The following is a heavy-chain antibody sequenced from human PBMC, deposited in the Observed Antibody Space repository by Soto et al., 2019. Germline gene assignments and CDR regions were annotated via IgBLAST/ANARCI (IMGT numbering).Heavy chain of an antibody. D-gene: IGHD2-15*01. CDR2: IYYSGST. Sequence: SETLSLTCTFSGGSIISYYWSWIRQPPGKGLEWIGYIYYSGSTNYNPSLKSRVTISVDTSKNQFSLKLSSVTAADTAVYYCARVGVAVDAFDIWGQGTMVTVS. CDR3: ARVGVAVDAFDI. CDR1: GGSIISYY. V-gene: IGHV4-59*01. J-gene: IGHJ3*02.